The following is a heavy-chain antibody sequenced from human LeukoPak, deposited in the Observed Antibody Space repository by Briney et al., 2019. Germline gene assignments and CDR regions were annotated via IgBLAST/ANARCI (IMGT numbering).Heavy chain of an antibody. J-gene: IGHJ6*03. D-gene: IGHD6-13*01. CDR3: ARGPLIAAAHMDV. V-gene: IGHV3-48*03. CDR1: GFTFSSYE. CDR2: ISSSGSTI. Sequence: GGSLRLSCAASGFTFSSYEMNWVRRAPGKGLEWVSYISSSGSTIYYADSVKGRFTISRDNAKKSLYLQMNSLRAEDTAVYYCARGPLIAAAHMDVWGKGTTVTVSS.